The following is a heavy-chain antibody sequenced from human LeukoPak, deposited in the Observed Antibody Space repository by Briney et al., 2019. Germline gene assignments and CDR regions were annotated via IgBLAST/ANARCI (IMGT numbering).Heavy chain of an antibody. CDR1: GFTFSSYS. D-gene: IGHD1-1*01. CDR2: ISSSSSYI. V-gene: IGHV3-21*01. J-gene: IGHJ6*03. CDR3: ARGGSTGTGWGRDYYYYMDV. Sequence: PGGSLRLSCAASGFTFSSYSMNWVRQAPGKGLEWVSSISSSSSYIYYADSVKGRFTISRDNAKNSLYLQMNSLRAEDTAVYYCARGGSTGTGWGRDYYYYMDVWGKGTTVTISS.